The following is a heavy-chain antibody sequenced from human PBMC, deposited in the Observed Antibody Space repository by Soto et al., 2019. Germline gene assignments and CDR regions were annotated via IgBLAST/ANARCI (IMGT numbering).Heavy chain of an antibody. D-gene: IGHD3-22*01. J-gene: IGHJ4*02. Sequence: SETLSLTCAVYGGSFSGYYWSWIRQPPGKGLEWIGEINHSGSTNYNPSLKSRVTISVDTSKNQFSLKLSSVTAADTAVYYCARGLVNPPYYYDSSGFYDYWGQGTLVTVSS. CDR2: INHSGST. CDR3: ARGLVNPPYYYDSSGFYDY. V-gene: IGHV4-34*01. CDR1: GGSFSGYY.